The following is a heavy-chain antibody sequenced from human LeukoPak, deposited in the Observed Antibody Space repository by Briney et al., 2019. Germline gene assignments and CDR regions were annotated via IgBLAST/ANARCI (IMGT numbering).Heavy chain of an antibody. D-gene: IGHD5-18*01. CDR3: ARDRYSYGFSLLDY. CDR2: ISYDGSNK. Sequence: TGGSLRLSCAASGFTFSSYAMHWVRQAPGKGLEWVAVISYDGSNKYYADSVKGRFTISRDNSKNTLYLQMNSLRAEDTAVYYCARDRYSYGFSLLDYWGQGTLVTVSS. J-gene: IGHJ4*02. CDR1: GFTFSSYA. V-gene: IGHV3-30-3*01.